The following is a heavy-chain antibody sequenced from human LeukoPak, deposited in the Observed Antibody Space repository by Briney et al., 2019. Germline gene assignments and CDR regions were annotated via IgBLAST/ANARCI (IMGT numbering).Heavy chain of an antibody. CDR3: AKGLPSCGGDCYDY. J-gene: IGHJ4*02. D-gene: IGHD2-21*01. Sequence: SETLSLTCAVYGGSFSGYYWSWIRQPPGKGLEWLGYILYSGNTNYNPSLKSRVTISVDTSKNQFSLKLRSVTAADTAVYHCAKGLPSCGGDCYDYWGQGILVTVSS. CDR1: GGSFSGYY. CDR2: ILYSGNT. V-gene: IGHV4-59*01.